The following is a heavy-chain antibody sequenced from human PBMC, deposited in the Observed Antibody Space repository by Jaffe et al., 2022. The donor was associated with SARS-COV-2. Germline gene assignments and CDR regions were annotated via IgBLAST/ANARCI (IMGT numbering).Heavy chain of an antibody. D-gene: IGHD6-19*01. V-gene: IGHV3-21*01. Sequence: EVQLVESGGGLVKPGGSLRLSCAASGFTFSSYSMNWVRQAPGKGLEWVSSISSSSSYIYYADSVKGRFTISRDNAKNSLYLQMNSLRAEDTAVYYCARDRSGSSGGDFGYWGQGTLVTVSS. J-gene: IGHJ4*02. CDR2: ISSSSSYI. CDR3: ARDRSGSSGGDFGY. CDR1: GFTFSSYS.